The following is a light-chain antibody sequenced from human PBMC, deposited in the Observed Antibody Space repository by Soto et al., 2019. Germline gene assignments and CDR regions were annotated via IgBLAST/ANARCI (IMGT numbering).Light chain of an antibody. CDR1: SSDVGDDNF. CDR3: SSYPTTKLVL. Sequence: QSALTQPASVSGSPGQSITISCTGTSSDVGDDNFVSWYQQHPGKAPTVIIYDVTHRPSGVSNRFSGSKSGNTASLTISGLQAEDEADYYCSSYPTTKLVLFGGGTKLTVL. CDR2: DVT. V-gene: IGLV2-14*03. J-gene: IGLJ2*01.